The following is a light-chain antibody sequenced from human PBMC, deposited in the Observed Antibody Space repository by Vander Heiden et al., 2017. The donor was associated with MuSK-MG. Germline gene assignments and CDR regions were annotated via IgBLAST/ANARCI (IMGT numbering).Light chain of an antibody. V-gene: IGKV4-1*01. Sequence: DIVMPQSPDSLAVSLGERATINCKSSQSVLYSSNNKNYLPWYQQEPGPPPKLYIYWASTRGSGVPDRGSGSGSGTDFTLTISSLQAEDVAVYHCQQNDRTPRTFGGGTKVEIK. CDR1: QSVLYSSNNKNY. CDR2: WAS. CDR3: QQNDRTPRT. J-gene: IGKJ4*01.